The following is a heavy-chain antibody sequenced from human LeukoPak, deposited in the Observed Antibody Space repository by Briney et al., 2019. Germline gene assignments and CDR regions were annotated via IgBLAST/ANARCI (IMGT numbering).Heavy chain of an antibody. CDR2: ISSSGSTI. CDR1: GFTFSDYY. CDR3: ARDQNGKQQLAFDY. D-gene: IGHD6-13*01. Sequence: SGRSLRLSCAASGFTFSDYYMSWIRQAPGKGLEWVSYISSSGSTIYYADSVKGRFTISRDNAKNSLYLQMNSLRAEDTAVYYCARDQNGKQQLAFDYWGQGTLVTVSS. J-gene: IGHJ4*02. V-gene: IGHV3-11*01.